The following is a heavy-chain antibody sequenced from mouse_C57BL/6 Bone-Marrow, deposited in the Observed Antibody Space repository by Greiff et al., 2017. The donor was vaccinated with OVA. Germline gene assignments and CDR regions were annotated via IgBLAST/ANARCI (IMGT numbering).Heavy chain of an antibody. V-gene: IGHV1-81*01. CDR2: IYPRSGNT. D-gene: IGHD2-4*01. CDR3: ARDYDYDDGYAMDY. CDR1: GYTFTSYG. J-gene: IGHJ4*01. Sequence: VQLVESGAELARPGASVKLSCKASGYTFTSYGISWVKQRTGQGLEWIGEIYPRSGNTYYNEKFKGKATLTADKSSSTAYMELRSLTSEDSAVYFCARDYDYDDGYAMDYWGQGTSVTVSS.